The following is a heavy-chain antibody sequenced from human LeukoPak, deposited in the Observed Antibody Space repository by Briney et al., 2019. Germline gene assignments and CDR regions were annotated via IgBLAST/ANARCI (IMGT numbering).Heavy chain of an antibody. CDR3: ARDDYYDSSDAFDI. J-gene: IGHJ3*02. CDR2: ISYDESNK. CDR1: GFTFSSYA. Sequence: GRSLRLSCAASGFTFSSYAMHWVRQAPGKGLEWVAVISYDESNKNYADSVKGRFTISRDNANNSLYLQMDSLRAEDTALYYCARDDYYDSSDAFDIWGQGTMVTVSS. V-gene: IGHV3-30*04. D-gene: IGHD3-22*01.